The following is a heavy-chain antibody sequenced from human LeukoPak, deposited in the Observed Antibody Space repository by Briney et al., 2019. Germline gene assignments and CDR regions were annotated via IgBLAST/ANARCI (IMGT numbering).Heavy chain of an antibody. J-gene: IGHJ1*01. CDR3: ARAYCGGDCYSFQH. CDR1: GGSISSSNW. D-gene: IGHD2-21*02. CDR2: IYHSGST. V-gene: IGHV4-4*02. Sequence: SETLSLTCAVSGGSISSSNWWSWVRQPPGKGLEWIGEIYHSGSTNYNPSLKSRVTISVDKSKNQFSLKLSSVTAADTAVCYCARAYCGGDCYSFQHWGQGTLVTVSS.